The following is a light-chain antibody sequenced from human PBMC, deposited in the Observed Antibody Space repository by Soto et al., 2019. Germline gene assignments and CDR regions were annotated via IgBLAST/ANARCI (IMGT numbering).Light chain of an antibody. CDR2: GAS. Sequence: ILLTQSPGTLSLSPGERATLSCRASQSVSSTYLAWYQQKPGQAPRLLIYGASSRATGIPDRFSGSGSGTDFTLTISRLETEDFAVYYCRQYGSSPRTFGQGTKVEIK. CDR1: QSVSSTY. CDR3: RQYGSSPRT. V-gene: IGKV3-20*01. J-gene: IGKJ1*01.